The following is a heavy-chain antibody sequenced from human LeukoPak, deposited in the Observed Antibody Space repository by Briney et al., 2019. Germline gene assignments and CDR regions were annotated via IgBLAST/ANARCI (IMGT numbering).Heavy chain of an antibody. V-gene: IGHV1-2*04. CDR3: AREGYGSGAIYYYYYGMDV. J-gene: IGHJ6*02. D-gene: IGHD3-10*01. Sequence: ASVKVSCKASGYTFTGYYTHWVRQAPGQGLEWMGWINPNSGGTNYAQKFQGWVTMTRDTSISTAYMELSRLRSDDTAVYYCAREGYGSGAIYYYYYGMDVWGQGTTVTVSS. CDR1: GYTFTGYY. CDR2: INPNSGGT.